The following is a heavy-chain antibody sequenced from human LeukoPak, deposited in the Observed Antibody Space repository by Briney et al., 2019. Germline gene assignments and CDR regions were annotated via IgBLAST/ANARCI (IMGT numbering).Heavy chain of an antibody. J-gene: IGHJ4*02. CDR3: VRALGSSSADY. V-gene: IGHV3-7*01. Sequence: GGSLRLSCAASGFTFTHSWMSWVRQAPGKGLEWVANIKQDGSEKYYVDSVEGRFTISRDNAKNSASLQMNSLRGEDTAVYYCVRALGSSSADYWGQGTLVTVSS. D-gene: IGHD6-6*01. CDR2: IKQDGSEK. CDR1: GFTFTHSW.